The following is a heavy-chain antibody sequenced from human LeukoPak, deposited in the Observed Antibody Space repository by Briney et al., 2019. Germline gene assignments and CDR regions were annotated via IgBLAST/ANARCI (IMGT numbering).Heavy chain of an antibody. CDR1: GFIFTKYV. D-gene: IGHD6-19*01. CDR3: ARWGVDEGGWRHYVGY. V-gene: IGHV3-23*01. Sequence: QPGRSLRLSCAASGFIFTKYVFSWVRQAPGNGLEWVSDINYDGAYTNYADSVKGRFTISRDNSKNTLYLQMNSLRAEDTAIYYCARWGVDEGGWRHYVGYWGQGSLVIVSS. CDR2: INYDGAYT. J-gene: IGHJ4*02.